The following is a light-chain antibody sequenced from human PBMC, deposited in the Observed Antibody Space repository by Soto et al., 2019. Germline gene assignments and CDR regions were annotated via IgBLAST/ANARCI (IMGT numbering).Light chain of an antibody. V-gene: IGKV1-9*01. Sequence: DIQMTQSPSTLSGSVGDRVTITCRASQTISSWLAWYQQKPGKAPKLLIYAASTLQSGVPSRFSGSGSGTEFTLTISSLQPEDFATYYCQQLNSYPTFGQGTRPEI. CDR2: AAS. CDR1: QTISSW. CDR3: QQLNSYPT. J-gene: IGKJ5*01.